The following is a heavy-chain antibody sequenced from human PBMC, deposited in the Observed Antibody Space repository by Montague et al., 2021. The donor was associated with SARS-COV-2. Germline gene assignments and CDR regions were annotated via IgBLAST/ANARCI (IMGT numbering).Heavy chain of an antibody. J-gene: IGHJ4*03. CDR1: GGSISSYY. CDR3: ARRALGYCSGGSCYSGFDY. D-gene: IGHD2-15*01. Sequence: SETLSLTCTVSGGSISSYYWSWIRQPPGKGLEWIGYIYYSGSTNYNPSLKSRVTISVDTSKNQFSLKLSSVTAADTAVYYCARRALGYCSGGSCYSGFDYWGQGTTVTVSS. V-gene: IGHV4-59*08. CDR2: IYYSGST.